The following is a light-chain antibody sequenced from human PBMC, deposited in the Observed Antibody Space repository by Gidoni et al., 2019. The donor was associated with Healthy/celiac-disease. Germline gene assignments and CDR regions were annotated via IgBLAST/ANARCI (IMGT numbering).Light chain of an antibody. J-gene: IGKJ1*01. Sequence: EIVLTQYPGTLSLSPGERATLSCRASQSVSSSYLAWYQQKPGQAPRLLIYGASSRATGIPDRFSGSGSGTDFTLTISRLEPEDFAVYYCQQYGSSPPWTLGQGTKVEIK. V-gene: IGKV3-20*01. CDR2: GAS. CDR3: QQYGSSPPWT. CDR1: QSVSSSY.